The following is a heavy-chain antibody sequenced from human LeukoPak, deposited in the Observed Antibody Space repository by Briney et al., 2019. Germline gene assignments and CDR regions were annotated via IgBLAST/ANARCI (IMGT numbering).Heavy chain of an antibody. CDR1: GFTFSIYS. V-gene: IGHV3-48*02. Sequence: GGSLRLSCVASGFTFSIYSMNWVRQAPGKGLEWVSYISSSSSIIYYADSVKGRFTISRDNAKKSLYLQMNSLGDEDAAVYYCARGSILSSTWYIDYWGQGTLVTVSS. CDR3: ARGSILSSTWYIDY. J-gene: IGHJ4*02. CDR2: ISSSSSII. D-gene: IGHD6-13*01.